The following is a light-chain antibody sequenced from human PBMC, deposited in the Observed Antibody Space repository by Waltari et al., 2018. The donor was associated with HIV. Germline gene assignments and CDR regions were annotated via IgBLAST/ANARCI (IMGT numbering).Light chain of an antibody. Sequence: DIQMTQSPSSLSASVGDRVTITCRASQGIRDDLSWFQQKPGRAPTRLIYAASALHSGVPSRFSGSGSGTEFTLTLSSLQPEDFATYFWLQHKTFPLAFGPGTRVDI. V-gene: IGKV1-17*01. CDR3: LQHKTFPLA. CDR2: AAS. CDR1: QGIRDD. J-gene: IGKJ3*01.